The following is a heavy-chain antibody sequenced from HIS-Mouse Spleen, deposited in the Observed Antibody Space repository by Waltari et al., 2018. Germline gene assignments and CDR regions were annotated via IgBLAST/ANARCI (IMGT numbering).Heavy chain of an antibody. V-gene: IGHV4-39*07. CDR2: IYYSWST. D-gene: IGHD6-13*01. J-gene: IGHJ2*01. Sequence: QLQLQASGPGLVKPSATLSLTCTVPGGSISSSSYYWGWIRQPPGKGLEWIGSIYYSWSTYYNPSLKSRVTISVDTSKNQFSLKLSSVTAADTAVYYCAREIPYSSSWYDWYFDLWGRGTLVTVSS. CDR3: AREIPYSSSWYDWYFDL. CDR1: GGSISSSSYY.